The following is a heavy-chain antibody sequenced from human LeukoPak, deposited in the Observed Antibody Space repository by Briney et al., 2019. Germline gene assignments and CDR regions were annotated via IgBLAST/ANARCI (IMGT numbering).Heavy chain of an antibody. Sequence: GGSLRLSCAASGFTFSTYAVNWVRQAPGKGLEWVSAISGSGGSTYYADSVKGRFTISRDNSKNTLYLQMNSLRAEDTAVYYCAKGAYCGGDCYPDDAFDIWGQGTMVTVSS. D-gene: IGHD2-21*02. J-gene: IGHJ3*02. V-gene: IGHV3-23*01. CDR3: AKGAYCGGDCYPDDAFDI. CDR1: GFTFSTYA. CDR2: ISGSGGST.